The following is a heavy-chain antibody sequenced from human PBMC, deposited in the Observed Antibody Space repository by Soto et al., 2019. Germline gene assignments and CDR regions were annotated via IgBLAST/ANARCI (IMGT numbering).Heavy chain of an antibody. D-gene: IGHD2-15*01. CDR1: GGTFSSYA. Sequence: SVKVSCKASGGTFSSYAISWVRQAPGQGLEWMGGIIPIFGTANYAQKFQGRVTITADESTSTAYMELSSLRSEDTAVYYSASLSVVATPNYYYYYGMDVWGQGTTVTVSS. J-gene: IGHJ6*02. V-gene: IGHV1-69*13. CDR3: ASLSVVATPNYYYYYGMDV. CDR2: IIPIFGTA.